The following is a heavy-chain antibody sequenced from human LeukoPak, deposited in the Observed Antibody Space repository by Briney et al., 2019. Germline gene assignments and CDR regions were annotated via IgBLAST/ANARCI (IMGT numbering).Heavy chain of an antibody. Sequence: SETLSLTCTVSGGSLSSYYWSWIRQPPGKGPEWIGYIYYSGNTNYNPSLKSRVTISVDTSKKQFSLKLSSVTAADTAVYYCARDVGSSGWFDPWGQGTLVTVSS. CDR1: GGSLSSYY. D-gene: IGHD6-6*01. J-gene: IGHJ5*02. CDR2: IYYSGNT. V-gene: IGHV4-59*12. CDR3: ARDVGSSGWFDP.